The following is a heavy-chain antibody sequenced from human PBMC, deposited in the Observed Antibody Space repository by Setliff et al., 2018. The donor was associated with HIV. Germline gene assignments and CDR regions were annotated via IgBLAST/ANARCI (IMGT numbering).Heavy chain of an antibody. Sequence: GGSLRLSCEGSGFTPSDYYMNWIRQAPGKGLEWISYISSTGSARHYADSVQGRFSIYRDNAKKSLYLQMNNLRAENSAVYYCVATGTLFYLYRDIWGKGTTVTVSS. V-gene: IGHV3-11*01. CDR2: ISSTGSAR. D-gene: IGHD1-1*01. CDR1: GFTPSDYY. CDR3: VATGTLFYLYRDI. J-gene: IGHJ6*03.